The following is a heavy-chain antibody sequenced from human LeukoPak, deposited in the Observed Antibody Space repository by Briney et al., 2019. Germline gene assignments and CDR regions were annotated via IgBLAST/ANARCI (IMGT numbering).Heavy chain of an antibody. J-gene: IGHJ4*02. V-gene: IGHV3-21*05. CDR2: IDSRGTYI. Sequence: GGSLRLSCAASGFTFSTYAMKWVRQAPGKGLEWVSHIDSRGTYILYADSVKGRLTISRDNAKNSLYLQVSSLRAEDTAVYYCASDSGRSGSLDYWGQGTLVTVSS. D-gene: IGHD5-12*01. CDR1: GFTFSTYA. CDR3: ASDSGRSGSLDY.